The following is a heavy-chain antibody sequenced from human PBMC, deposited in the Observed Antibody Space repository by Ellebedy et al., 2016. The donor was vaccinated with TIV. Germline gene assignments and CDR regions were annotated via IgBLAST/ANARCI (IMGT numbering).Heavy chain of an antibody. J-gene: IGHJ4*02. D-gene: IGHD3-3*01. V-gene: IGHV3-23*01. CDR3: AKEPVRFLEWLPFDY. Sequence: GESLKISXAASGFTFSSYAMSWVRQAPGKGLEWVSAISGSGGSTYYADSVKVRFTISRDNSKNTLYLQMNSLRAEDTAVYYCAKEPVRFLEWLPFDYWGQGTLVTVSS. CDR1: GFTFSSYA. CDR2: ISGSGGST.